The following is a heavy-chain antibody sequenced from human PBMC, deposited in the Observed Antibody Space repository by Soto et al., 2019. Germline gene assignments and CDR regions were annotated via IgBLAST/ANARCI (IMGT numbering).Heavy chain of an antibody. CDR3: ARRDRNIIVGAVYGMDV. Sequence: ASVKVSCKASGYTFTSYGISWVRQAPGQGLEWMGWISAYNGNTNYAQKLQGRVTMTTDTSTSTAYMELRSLRSDDTAVYYCARRDRNIIVGAVYGMDVWGQGTTVTVSS. D-gene: IGHD1-26*01. V-gene: IGHV1-18*01. CDR1: GYTFTSYG. J-gene: IGHJ6*02. CDR2: ISAYNGNT.